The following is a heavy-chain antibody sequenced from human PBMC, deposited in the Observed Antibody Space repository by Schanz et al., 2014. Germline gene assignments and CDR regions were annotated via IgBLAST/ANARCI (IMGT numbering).Heavy chain of an antibody. CDR3: ARVHIPTYDYNSPGALDI. CDR2: INAHTGNT. V-gene: IGHV1-18*01. D-gene: IGHD3-10*01. Sequence: QLMQSGSEVRKPGASVKVSCKASGYIFGSHGMTWVRQAPGQGPELMGWINAHTGNTQYAQKCQGRVSMTRDTATTTVHLELTRLRTDDTAIYYCARVHIPTYDYNSPGALDIWGRGTRVTVSS. CDR1: GYIFGSHG. J-gene: IGHJ3*02.